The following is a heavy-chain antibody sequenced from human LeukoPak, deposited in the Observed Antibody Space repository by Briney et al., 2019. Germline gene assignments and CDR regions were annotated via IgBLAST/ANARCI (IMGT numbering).Heavy chain of an antibody. V-gene: IGHV3-30*04. CDR1: GFTFSSYA. J-gene: IGHJ6*03. D-gene: IGHD6-13*01. CDR2: ISYDGSNK. CDR3: ARGEYSSSWYVNYYYYYMDV. Sequence: GGSLRLSCAASGFTFSSYAMHWVRQAPGKGLEWVAVISYDGSNKYYADSVKGRFTISRDNSKNTLYLQMNSLRAEDTAVYYCARGEYSSSWYVNYYYYYMDVWGKGTTVTVSS.